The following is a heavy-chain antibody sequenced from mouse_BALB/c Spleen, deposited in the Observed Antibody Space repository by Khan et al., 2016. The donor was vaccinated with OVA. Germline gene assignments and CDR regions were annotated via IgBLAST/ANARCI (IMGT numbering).Heavy chain of an antibody. CDR2: IYPYNGGT. V-gene: IGHV1S29*02. CDR1: GYTFTDYN. Sequence: EVELVESGPELVKPGASVKISCKASGYTFTDYNMHWVKQSHGKSLEWIGYIYPYNGGTGYNQKFKSKATLTVDNSSSTAYMELRSLTSEDSAVYYCARYSYGNYFDYWGQGTTLTVAS. J-gene: IGHJ2*01. D-gene: IGHD1-1*02. CDR3: ARYSYGNYFDY.